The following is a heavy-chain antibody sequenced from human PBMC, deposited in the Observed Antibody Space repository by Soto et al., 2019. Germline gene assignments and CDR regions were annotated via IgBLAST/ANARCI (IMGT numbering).Heavy chain of an antibody. V-gene: IGHV1-69*13. D-gene: IGHD3-3*01. CDR3: ARERRTIFGVVIPFYYYYGMDV. CDR2: IIPIFGTA. CDR1: GGTFSSYA. Sequence: SVKVSCKASGGTFSSYAISWVRQAPGQGPEWMGGIIPIFGTANYAQKFQGRVTITADESTSTAYMELSSLRSEDTAVYYCARERRTIFGVVIPFYYYYGMDVWGQGTTVTVSS. J-gene: IGHJ6*02.